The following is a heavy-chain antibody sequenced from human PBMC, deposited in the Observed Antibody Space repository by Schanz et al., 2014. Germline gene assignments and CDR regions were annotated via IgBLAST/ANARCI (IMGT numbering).Heavy chain of an antibody. Sequence: QVQLVQSGAEVKKLGASVKVSCKASGYTFTSFPMNWVRQAPGQGLEWVGRIIPILGMENYAQKFQGRVTITADISTSTAYMDLSSLRSDDTAVYYCARDIQYHYDTSGPVGAFDIWGQGTVVTVSS. D-gene: IGHD3-22*01. CDR3: ARDIQYHYDTSGPVGAFDI. J-gene: IGHJ3*02. CDR1: GYTFTSFP. V-gene: IGHV1-69*04. CDR2: IIPILGME.